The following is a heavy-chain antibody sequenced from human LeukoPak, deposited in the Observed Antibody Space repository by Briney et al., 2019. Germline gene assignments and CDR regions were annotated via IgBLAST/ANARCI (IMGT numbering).Heavy chain of an antibody. CDR2: ISSSSSYI. CDR3: AKSAYYYGSGSYWASHFDY. D-gene: IGHD3-10*01. V-gene: IGHV3-21*01. J-gene: IGHJ4*02. CDR1: GFTFSSYS. Sequence: PGGSLRLSCAASGFTFSSYSMNWVRQAPGKGLEWVSSISSSSSYIYYADSVKGRFTISRDNAKNSLYLQMNSLRAEDTAVYYCAKSAYYYGSGSYWASHFDYWGQGTLVTVSS.